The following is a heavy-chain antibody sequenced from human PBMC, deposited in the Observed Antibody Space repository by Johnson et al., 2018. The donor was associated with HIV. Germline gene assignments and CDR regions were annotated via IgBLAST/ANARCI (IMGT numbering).Heavy chain of an antibody. Sequence: VQLVESGGGLVQRGGSLRFSCAASGFTFSSYDMHWVRQATGKGLEWVSGIGTAGDTYYPGSVKGRFTISRENAKNSLHLQMNSLRAGDTAVYYCAKDFGYPRPRDAFDIWGQGTMVTVSS. V-gene: IGHV3-13*01. CDR1: GFTFSSYD. D-gene: IGHD5-12*01. CDR2: IGTAGDT. J-gene: IGHJ3*02. CDR3: AKDFGYPRPRDAFDI.